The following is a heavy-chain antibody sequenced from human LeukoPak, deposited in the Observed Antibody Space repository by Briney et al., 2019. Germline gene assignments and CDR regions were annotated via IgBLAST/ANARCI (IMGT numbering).Heavy chain of an antibody. CDR2: ISYDGNNK. Sequence: GRSLRLSCAASGFTFSSYAMHWVRQAPGKGLEWVAVISYDGNNKYYADSVKGRFTFSRDNSKNTLYLQMNSLRAEDTAVYYCARDQWGVATITGMDVWGQGTTVTVSS. CDR3: ARDQWGVATITGMDV. J-gene: IGHJ6*02. V-gene: IGHV3-30-3*01. D-gene: IGHD5-12*01. CDR1: GFTFSSYA.